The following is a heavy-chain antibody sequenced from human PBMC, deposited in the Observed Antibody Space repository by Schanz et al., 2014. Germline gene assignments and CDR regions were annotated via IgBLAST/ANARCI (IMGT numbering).Heavy chain of an antibody. CDR1: GFRLSTYG. J-gene: IGHJ4*02. V-gene: IGHV3-NL1*01. D-gene: IGHD3-10*01. CDR3: ARGRGYIIGQ. CDR2: INSAGTT. Sequence: QVQLVESGGGVVQPGGSLRLSCAASGFRLSTYGMHWVRQAPGKGLEWVSVINSAGTTYYADSVKGRFTFSRDSSKNTVYLQMDSLRADDTSVYYCARGRGYIIGQWGQGILVTVSS.